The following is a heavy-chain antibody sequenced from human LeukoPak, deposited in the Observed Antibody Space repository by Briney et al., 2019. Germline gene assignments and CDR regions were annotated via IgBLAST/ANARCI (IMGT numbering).Heavy chain of an antibody. D-gene: IGHD3-22*01. Sequence: EASVKVSCKASGYTFTSYGISWVRQAPGQGLEWMGWISAYNGNTNYAQKLQGRVTMTTDTSTSTAYMELSSLRSEDTAVYYCATLKLTYYYDSSGYYYFYYFDYWGQGTLVTVSS. V-gene: IGHV1-18*01. CDR1: GYTFTSYG. J-gene: IGHJ4*02. CDR2: ISAYNGNT. CDR3: ATLKLTYYYDSSGYYYFYYFDY.